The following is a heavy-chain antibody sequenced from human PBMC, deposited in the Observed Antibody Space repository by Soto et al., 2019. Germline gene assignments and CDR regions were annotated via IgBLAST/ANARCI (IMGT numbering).Heavy chain of an antibody. D-gene: IGHD6-13*01. J-gene: IGHJ5*02. CDR2: IYYSGST. Sequence: SETLSLTCTVSGGSISSSSYYWGWIRQPPGKGLEWIGSIYYSGSTYYNPSLKSRVTISVDTSKNQFSLKLSSVTAADTAVYYCARLWLAAAGYNWFDPWGQGTLVTVSS. V-gene: IGHV4-39*01. CDR1: GGSISSSSYY. CDR3: ARLWLAAAGYNWFDP.